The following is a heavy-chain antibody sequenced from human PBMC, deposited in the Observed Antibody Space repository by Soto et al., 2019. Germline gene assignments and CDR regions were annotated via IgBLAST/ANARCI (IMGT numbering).Heavy chain of an antibody. CDR1: GYTFTNFG. D-gene: IGHD3-22*01. CDR2: ISAYNGTT. CDR3: TRVGSGHYYDY. Sequence: ASVKVSCKASGYTFTNFGISWVRQAPGQGLEWMGWISAYNGTTSYAQKLQGRVTMTRDTPTSTVYMELSSLRSEDTAVYYCTRVGSGHYYDYWGQGPLVTVSS. V-gene: IGHV1-18*01. J-gene: IGHJ4*02.